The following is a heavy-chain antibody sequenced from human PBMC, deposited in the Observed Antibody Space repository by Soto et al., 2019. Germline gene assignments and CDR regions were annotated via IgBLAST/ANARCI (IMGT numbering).Heavy chain of an antibody. Sequence: QVQLVQSGAEVKKPGASVKVSCKASGYTFITYGVSWVRQAPGQGLDWLGWISTYNGNTRYAERRQGRVTITTDTTTNTAYMELRNLRSDDTAVYYCARGPTDYYDNSANYFLDYWGQGTLVTVSS. D-gene: IGHD3-22*01. CDR3: ARGPTDYYDNSANYFLDY. CDR1: GYTFITYG. J-gene: IGHJ4*02. CDR2: ISTYNGNT. V-gene: IGHV1-18*01.